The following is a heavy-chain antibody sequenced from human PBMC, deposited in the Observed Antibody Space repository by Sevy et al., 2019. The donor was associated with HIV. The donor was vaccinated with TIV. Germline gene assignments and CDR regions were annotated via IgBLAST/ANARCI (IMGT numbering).Heavy chain of an antibody. CDR3: ARVLRVGATTRWFDP. CDR2: IYHSGST. V-gene: IGHV4-38-2*01. Sequence: SETLSLTCAVSGYSISSGYYWGWIRQPPGKGLEWIGSIYHSGSTYYNPSLKSRVTISVDTSKNQFSLKLSSVTAADTAVYYCARVLRVGATTRWFDPWGQGTLVTVSS. D-gene: IGHD1-26*01. CDR1: GYSISSGYY. J-gene: IGHJ5*02.